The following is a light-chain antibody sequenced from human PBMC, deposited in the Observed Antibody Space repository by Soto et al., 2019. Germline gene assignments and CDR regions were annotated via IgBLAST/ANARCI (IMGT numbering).Light chain of an antibody. Sequence: EIVLTQSPGTLSLSPGERATLSCRASHTISSSYLAWYQQKPGQAPRLLMYGISRRATGIPDRFSGSGSGTDFTLTITRLEPEDFATYYCQQYNSYSWTFGQGTKVEIK. CDR3: QQYNSYSWT. J-gene: IGKJ1*01. CDR1: HTISSSY. CDR2: GIS. V-gene: IGKV3-20*01.